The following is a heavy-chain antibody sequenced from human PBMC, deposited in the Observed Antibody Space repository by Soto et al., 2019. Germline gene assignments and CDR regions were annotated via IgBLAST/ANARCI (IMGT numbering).Heavy chain of an antibody. CDR1: GFTFGSIA. V-gene: IGHV3-30-3*01. CDR3: AREKGLRLDF. D-gene: IGHD3-3*01. J-gene: IGHJ4*02. Sequence: QVHLVESGGGVVQPGKSLRLSCAASGFTFGSIAMHWVRQAPGKGLQYMAMISYDGSNEIYADSVKGRFTISRDNSKNRLFLQMNSLSLDDTAVYYCAREKGLRLDFWGQGTLVTVSS. CDR2: ISYDGSNE.